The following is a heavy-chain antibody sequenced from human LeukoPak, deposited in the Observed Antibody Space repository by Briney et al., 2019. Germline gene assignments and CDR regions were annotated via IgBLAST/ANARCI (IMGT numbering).Heavy chain of an antibody. D-gene: IGHD4-17*01. Sequence: SETLSLTCTVSGGSISSSSYYWGWIRQPPGKGLEWIGSIYYSGSTYYNPSLKSRVTISVDTSKNQFSLKLSSVTAADTAVYYCARLAVTHYYYYYMDVWGKGTTVTVSS. V-gene: IGHV4-39*01. J-gene: IGHJ6*03. CDR1: GGSISSSSYY. CDR3: ARLAVTHYYYYYMDV. CDR2: IYYSGST.